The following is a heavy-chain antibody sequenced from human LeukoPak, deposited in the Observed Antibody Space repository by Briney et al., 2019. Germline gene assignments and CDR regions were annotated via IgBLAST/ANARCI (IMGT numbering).Heavy chain of an antibody. CDR3: AREPPNCSGGSCYTFDY. CDR1: GFTFSNYA. D-gene: IGHD2-15*01. Sequence: GRSLRLSCAASGFTFSNYAMHWVRQAPGKGLEWVAVISYDGSDKYCADSVKGRFTISRDNSKNTLYLQMNSLRAEDTAVYYCAREPPNCSGGSCYTFDYWGQGTLVTVSS. J-gene: IGHJ4*02. V-gene: IGHV3-30*04. CDR2: ISYDGSDK.